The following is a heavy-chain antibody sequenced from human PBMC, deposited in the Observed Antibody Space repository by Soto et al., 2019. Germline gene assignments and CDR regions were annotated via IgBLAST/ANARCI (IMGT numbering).Heavy chain of an antibody. CDR1: GGTFSSYA. CDR2: IIPIFGTA. V-gene: IGHV1-69*13. Sequence: SVKVSCKASGGTFSSYAISWVRQAPGQGLEWMGGIIPIFGTANYAQKFQGRVTITADESTSTAYMELSSLRSEDTAVYYCAREGTGYSRTLGYWGQGNLVTVSS. D-gene: IGHD6-13*01. J-gene: IGHJ4*02. CDR3: AREGTGYSRTLGY.